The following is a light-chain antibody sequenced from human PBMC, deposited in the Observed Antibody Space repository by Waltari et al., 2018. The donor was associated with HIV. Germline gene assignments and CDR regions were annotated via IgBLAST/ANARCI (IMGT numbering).Light chain of an antibody. J-gene: IGKJ4*02. V-gene: IGKV2-28*01. CDR1: PSLLHSNGYTY. CDR3: MQTLQAFT. Sequence: EIVLTQSPLSLAVTPGEPASISCRSRPSLLHSNGYTYLSWILQKPGQSPQLLIYFASNRASGVPERFSGTGADTDFTLKISRVEADDVGVYYCMQTLQAFTFGGGTKVELK. CDR2: FAS.